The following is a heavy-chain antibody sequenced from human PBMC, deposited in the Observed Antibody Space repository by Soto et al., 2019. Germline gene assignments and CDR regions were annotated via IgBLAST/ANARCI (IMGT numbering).Heavy chain of an antibody. D-gene: IGHD3-3*01. CDR2: IWYDGSKK. CDR3: AREATDDSFWSGYYPSRNGMDV. V-gene: IGHV3-33*01. J-gene: IGHJ6*02. CDR1: GFTFSSFG. Sequence: QVQVVESGGGVVQPGRSLRLSCAASGFTFSSFGMHWVRQAPGKGLEWVSLIWYDGSKKSYGDSVKGRFTISRDNSRNTVYLQMNSLRADDTAVYYWAREATDDSFWSGYYPSRNGMDVWGQGTTVTVSS.